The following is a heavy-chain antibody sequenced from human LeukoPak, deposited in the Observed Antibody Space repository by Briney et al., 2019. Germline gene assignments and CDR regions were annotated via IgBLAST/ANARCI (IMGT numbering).Heavy chain of an antibody. J-gene: IGHJ3*02. CDR3: AKGAIQYASSPEAFDI. V-gene: IGHV3-23*01. CDR1: GFTFRNYA. Sequence: QPGGSLRLSCAASGFTFRNYAVSWVRQAPGKGLEWVSDISHTGGDIYYADSVKGRFTISRDNSKNTLLLQMNSLRVEDTAIYYCAKGAIQYASSPEAFDIWGQGTTVTVSS. CDR2: ISHTGGDI. D-gene: IGHD6-6*01.